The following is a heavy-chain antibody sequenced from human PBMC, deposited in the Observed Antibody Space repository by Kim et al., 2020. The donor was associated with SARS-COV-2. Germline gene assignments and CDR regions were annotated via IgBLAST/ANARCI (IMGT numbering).Heavy chain of an antibody. CDR2: ISYDGSNK. D-gene: IGHD7-27*01. CDR3: ARDFFKLGNYYYYGMDV. CDR1: GFTFSSYA. V-gene: IGHV3-30*04. J-gene: IGHJ6*02. Sequence: GGSLRLSCAASGFTFSSYAMNWVRQAPGKGLEWVAVISYDGSNKYYADSVKGRFTISRDNSKNTLYLQMNSLRAEDTAVYYCARDFFKLGNYYYYGMDVWGQGTTVTVSS.